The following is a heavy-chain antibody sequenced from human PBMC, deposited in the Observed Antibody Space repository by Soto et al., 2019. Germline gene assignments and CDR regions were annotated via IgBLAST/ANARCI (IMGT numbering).Heavy chain of an antibody. CDR2: IYSSGST. V-gene: IGHV4-4*07. D-gene: IGHD3-10*01. CDR3: AKVSTGSLALGGFDY. Sequence: PSETLSLTCTVSGGSITYYHWSWIRQPAGKGLEWIGRIYSSGSTNYNPSLKSRVTMSVDTSKNKFSLNLNSVTAADTAVYYCAKVSTGSLALGGFDYWGQGTLVTVSS. J-gene: IGHJ4*02. CDR1: GGSITYYH.